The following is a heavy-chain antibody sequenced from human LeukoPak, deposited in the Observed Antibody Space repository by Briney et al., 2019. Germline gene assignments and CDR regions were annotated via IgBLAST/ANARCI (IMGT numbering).Heavy chain of an antibody. D-gene: IGHD5-12*01. CDR1: GFTFSSYA. CDR2: ITYDGSNK. CDR3: ARDSTPLYSGYAWDAFDI. V-gene: IGHV3-30*04. Sequence: GRSLRLSCAASGFTFSSYAMHWVRQAPGKGLEWVAVITYDGSNKYYADSVKGRFTISRDNSKNTLYLQMNSLRAEDTAVYYCARDSTPLYSGYAWDAFDIWGQGTMVTVSP. J-gene: IGHJ3*02.